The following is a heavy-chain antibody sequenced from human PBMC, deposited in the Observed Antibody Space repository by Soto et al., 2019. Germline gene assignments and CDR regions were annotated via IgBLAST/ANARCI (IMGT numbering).Heavy chain of an antibody. D-gene: IGHD3-10*01. CDR3: ARDRSGYGSGSYYNPCDY. V-gene: IGHV1-18*01. J-gene: IGHJ4*02. CDR2: ISAYNGNT. Sequence: ASVKVSCKASGYTFTSYGISWVRQAPGQGLEWMGWISAYNGNTNYAQKLQGRVTMTTDTSTSTAYMELRSLRSDDTAVYYCARDRSGYGSGSYYNPCDYWGQGTLVTVSS. CDR1: GYTFTSYG.